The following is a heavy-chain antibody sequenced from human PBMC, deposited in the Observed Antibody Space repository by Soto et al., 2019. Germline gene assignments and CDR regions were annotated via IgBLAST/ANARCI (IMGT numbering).Heavy chain of an antibody. CDR1: VDSVSSNSVA. CDR2: TYYRSKWNN. Sequence: SQTLSLTCAISVDSVSSNSVAWNSIRQSPSRGLEWLGRTYYRSKWNNDYALSVKSRISVNPDTSKNQFSLQLNSVTPEDKAVYYCARSTLGSTWLDPWGQGTLVTVSS. J-gene: IGHJ5*02. V-gene: IGHV6-1*01. D-gene: IGHD3-16*01. CDR3: ARSTLGSTWLDP.